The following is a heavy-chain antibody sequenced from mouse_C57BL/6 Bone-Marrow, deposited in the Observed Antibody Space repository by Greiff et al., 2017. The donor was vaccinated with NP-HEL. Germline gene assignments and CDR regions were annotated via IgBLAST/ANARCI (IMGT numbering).Heavy chain of an antibody. CDR1: GYAFSSSW. J-gene: IGHJ1*03. CDR2: IYPGDGDT. V-gene: IGHV1-82*01. D-gene: IGHD2-2*01. Sequence: QVQLKESGPELVKPGASVKISCKASGYAFSSSWMNWVKQRPGKGLEWIGRIYPGDGDTNYNGKFKGKATLTADKSSSTAYMQLSSLTSEDSAVYFCFYYGYDGYFDVWGTGTTVTVSS. CDR3: FYYGYDGYFDV.